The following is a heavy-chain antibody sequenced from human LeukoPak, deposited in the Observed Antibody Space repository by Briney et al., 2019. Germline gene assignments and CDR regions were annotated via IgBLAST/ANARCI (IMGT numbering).Heavy chain of an antibody. CDR2: ISAYNGNT. Sequence: GSSVTVSCKASGYTFTSYGISWVRQAPGQGREWMGWISAYNGNTNYAQKLQGTVTTTTDTSTSTAYMELRSLRSDDTAVYYCASVYYGGNVLENWGQGTPVTVSS. CDR1: GYTFTSYG. V-gene: IGHV1-18*01. CDR3: ASVYYGGNVLEN. D-gene: IGHD4-23*01. J-gene: IGHJ1*01.